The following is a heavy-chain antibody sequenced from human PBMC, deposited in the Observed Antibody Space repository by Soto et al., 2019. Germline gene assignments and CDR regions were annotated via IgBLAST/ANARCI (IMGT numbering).Heavy chain of an antibody. D-gene: IGHD6-13*01. CDR3: ARYVRAAAGYNCFDP. Sequence: GGSLRLSCIASGFTFGDYALSWFRQAPGKGLEWVGFIRSKNFGGTIEFAASVKGRFAISRDDSKSIAYLQMNSLKTEDTAVYYCARYVRAAAGYNCFDPWGQGTLVPVSS. J-gene: IGHJ5*02. V-gene: IGHV3-49*03. CDR1: GFTFGDYA. CDR2: IRSKNFGGTI.